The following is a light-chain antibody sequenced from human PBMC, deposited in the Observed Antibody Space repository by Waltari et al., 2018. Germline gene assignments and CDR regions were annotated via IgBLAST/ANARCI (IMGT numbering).Light chain of an antibody. CDR3: QQYGDSPTT. CDR2: GAS. Sequence: ETVLTQSPGTLPLSPGERATLSCRANQSRSNNYLAGYQQKPGQAPRLLIPGASSRATGIADRFSGSGSGTDFTLAISRLEPEDFAVYFCQQYGDSPTTFGQGTKLEIK. J-gene: IGKJ2*01. V-gene: IGKV3-20*01. CDR1: QSRSNNY.